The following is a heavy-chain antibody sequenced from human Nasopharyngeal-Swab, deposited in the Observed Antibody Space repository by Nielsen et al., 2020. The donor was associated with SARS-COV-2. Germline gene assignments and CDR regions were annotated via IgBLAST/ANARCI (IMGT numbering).Heavy chain of an antibody. CDR3: AKDYSYGYSDYYYYYMDV. D-gene: IGHD5-18*01. CDR1: GFTFSSYG. V-gene: IGHV3-30*18. J-gene: IGHJ6*03. CDR2: ISYDGSNK. Sequence: GESLTISCAASGFTFSSYGMHWVRQAPGKGLEWVAVISYDGSNKYYADSVKGRFTISRDNSKNTLYLQMNSLRAEDTAVYYCAKDYSYGYSDYYYYYMDVWGKGTTVTVSS.